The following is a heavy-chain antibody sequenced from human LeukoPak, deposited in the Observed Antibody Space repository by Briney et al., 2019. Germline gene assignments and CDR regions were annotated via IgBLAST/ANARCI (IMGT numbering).Heavy chain of an antibody. J-gene: IGHJ4*02. V-gene: IGHV1-46*01. CDR2: ISPSGGST. CDR1: GYTFTSNY. Sequence: ASVKVSCKGFGYTFTSNYMHWVRQAPGQGPEWMGVISPSGGSTTYAQKFQGRVTLTRDMSTSTAYMELSSLRSEDTAVYYCARGRDTAMVTKDPFDYWGQGTLVTVSS. D-gene: IGHD5-18*01. CDR3: ARGRDTAMVTKDPFDY.